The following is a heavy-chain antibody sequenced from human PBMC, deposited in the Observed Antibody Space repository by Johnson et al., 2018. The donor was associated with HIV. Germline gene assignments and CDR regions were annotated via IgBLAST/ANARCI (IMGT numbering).Heavy chain of an antibody. V-gene: IGHV3-33*01. CDR1: GFTFSSYG. J-gene: IGHJ3*01. D-gene: IGHD2-21*01. Sequence: QVQLVESGGGLVQPGGSLRLSCAASGFTFSSYGMHWVRQAPGKGLEWVAVIWFDVSNKYYADSVKGRFTISRDNSENTLYLQMDSLRAEDTAMYYCAIIPAGNSFAVWGQGTMVTVSS. CDR3: AIIPAGNSFAV. CDR2: IWFDVSNK.